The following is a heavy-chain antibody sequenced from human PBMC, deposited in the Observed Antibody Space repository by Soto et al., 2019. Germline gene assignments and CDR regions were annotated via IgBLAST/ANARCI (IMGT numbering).Heavy chain of an antibody. CDR1: GGSISSGTYY. D-gene: IGHD6-6*01. Sequence: SETLSLTCTVSGGSISSGTYYWSWIRQHPGKGLEWIGYIYYSGSTYYNPSLKSRIIISVDTSKNQFSLKLSSVTAADTAVYYCARTPPDYSSSGAFALDVWGQGITVTVSS. J-gene: IGHJ6*02. V-gene: IGHV4-31*03. CDR3: ARTPPDYSSSGAFALDV. CDR2: IYYSGST.